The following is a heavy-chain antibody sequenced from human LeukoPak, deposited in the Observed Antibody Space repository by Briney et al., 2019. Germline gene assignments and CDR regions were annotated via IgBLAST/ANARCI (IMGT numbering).Heavy chain of an antibody. CDR2: IKQDGSEK. CDR3: AKEQDVLRFLEWLHKGYFDY. V-gene: IGHV3-7*01. J-gene: IGHJ4*02. Sequence: GGSLRLSCAASGFTFSSYWMSWVRQAPGKGLEWVANIKQDGSEKYYVDSVKGRFTISRDNAKNSLYLQMNSLRAEDTAVYYCAKEQDVLRFLEWLHKGYFDYWGQGTLVTVSS. CDR1: GFTFSSYW. D-gene: IGHD3-3*01.